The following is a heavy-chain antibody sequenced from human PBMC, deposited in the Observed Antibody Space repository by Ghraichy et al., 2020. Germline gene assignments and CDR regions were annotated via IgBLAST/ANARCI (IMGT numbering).Heavy chain of an antibody. Sequence: SETLSLTCIVSGGSVTSDPYSWTWVRQPSGKGLEWSGYIYHSGTAYLNPSLKSRVAISVDRSENQFSLKVNSVSAADTAVYYCAGLASNGVDVWGQGTKVTVSS. J-gene: IGHJ6*02. CDR3: AGLASNGVDV. CDR1: GGSVTSDPYS. D-gene: IGHD3-16*01. CDR2: IYHSGTA. V-gene: IGHV4-30-2*01.